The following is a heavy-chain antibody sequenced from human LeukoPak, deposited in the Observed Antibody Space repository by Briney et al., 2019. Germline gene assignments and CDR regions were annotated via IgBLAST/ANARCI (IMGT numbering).Heavy chain of an antibody. D-gene: IGHD4-17*01. Sequence: SETLSLTCTVSGGSISSSSYYWGWIRQPPGKGLEWIGSIYYSGSTYYNPSLKSRVTISVDTSKNQFSLKLSSVTAADTAVYHCARDRYGDYAQWGQGTLITVSS. CDR1: GGSISSSSYY. CDR3: ARDRYGDYAQ. J-gene: IGHJ4*02. V-gene: IGHV4-39*07. CDR2: IYYSGST.